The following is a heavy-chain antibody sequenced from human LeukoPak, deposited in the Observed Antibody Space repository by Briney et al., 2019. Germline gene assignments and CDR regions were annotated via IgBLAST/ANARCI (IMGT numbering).Heavy chain of an antibody. CDR3: ARDRLPYVDY. D-gene: IGHD6-25*01. Sequence: SETLSLTCTVSGGSISSYYWSWIRQPPGKGLEWIGYIYYSGSTNYNPSLKSRVTISVDTSKNQFSLKLSSVTAADTAVYYCARDRLPYVDYWGQGTLVTVSS. V-gene: IGHV4-59*01. CDR1: GGSISSYY. CDR2: IYYSGST. J-gene: IGHJ4*02.